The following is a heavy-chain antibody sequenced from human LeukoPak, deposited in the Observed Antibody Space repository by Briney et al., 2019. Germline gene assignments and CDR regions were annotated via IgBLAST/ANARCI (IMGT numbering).Heavy chain of an antibody. CDR1: GFTFTTSW. Sequence: GGSLRLSCAASGFTFTTSWMSWVHQAPGKGLEWVANINPDGSQGFYVDSVKGRFTISRDNTKKSLYVQMSSLRAEDTAVYYCATYRGANWFDPWGQGTLVTVSS. D-gene: IGHD5-18*01. V-gene: IGHV3-7*01. CDR2: INPDGSQG. CDR3: ATYRGANWFDP. J-gene: IGHJ5*02.